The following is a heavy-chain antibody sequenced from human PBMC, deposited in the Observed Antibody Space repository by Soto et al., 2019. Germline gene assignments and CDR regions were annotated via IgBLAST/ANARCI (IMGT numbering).Heavy chain of an antibody. D-gene: IGHD3-9*01. CDR2: ISPTGGT. J-gene: IGHJ5*01. CDR1: GCTCRSYP. V-gene: IGHV3-23*01. CDR3: AKDRGVVLSGYQPDA. Sequence: GGSLRLSCAASGCTCRSYPMSWVRQPPGKGLEWVSAISPTGGTYYADSVKGRFTISRDNSKNTLFLEMNSLRAEDTATYYCAKDRGVVLSGYQPDAWVHGT.